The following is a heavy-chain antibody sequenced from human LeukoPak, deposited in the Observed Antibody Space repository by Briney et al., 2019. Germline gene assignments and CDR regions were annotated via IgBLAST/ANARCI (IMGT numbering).Heavy chain of an antibody. CDR3: ARVGSTYYDILTGYYRLYYYGMDV. CDR1: GFTVSSSY. CDR2: IYSGGTT. J-gene: IGHJ6*02. V-gene: IGHV3-53*05. D-gene: IGHD3-9*01. Sequence: PGGSLRLSCAASGFTVSSSYISWVRQAPGKGLEWVSAIYSGGTTYYADSVEGRFTISRDNSKNTLYLQMNSLRAEDTAVYYCARVGSTYYDILTGYYRLYYYGMDVWGQGTTVTVSS.